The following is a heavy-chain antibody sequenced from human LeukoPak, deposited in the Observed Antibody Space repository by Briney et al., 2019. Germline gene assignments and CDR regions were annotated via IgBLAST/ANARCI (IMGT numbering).Heavy chain of an antibody. D-gene: IGHD3-3*01. CDR1: GDFISNYN. CDR3: ARRYFDFWSVDYYYYMDV. V-gene: IGHV4-59*01. CDR2: HHYNGGT. Sequence: SETLSLPYTVSGDFISNYNWCWIRQPPGKGLEWIVDHHYNGGTNDNPCLKSRVTISVDTPKNQFSLTLSSVTATDTAVYYCARRYFDFWSVDYYYYMDVGGKGTTFTVS. J-gene: IGHJ6*03.